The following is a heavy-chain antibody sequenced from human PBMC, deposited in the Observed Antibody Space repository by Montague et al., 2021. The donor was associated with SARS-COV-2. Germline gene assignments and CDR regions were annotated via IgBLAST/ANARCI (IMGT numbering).Heavy chain of an antibody. Sequence: SLRLSCAASGFTFNSYTMNWVRQAPGKGLEWVASISGSGADIYYVPSLKGRFTISRDNARNSLFLQMSSLRADDTALYYCARWRWQQSEFDYWGQGTLVTVSS. CDR3: ARWRWQQSEFDY. V-gene: IGHV3-21*06. CDR1: GFTFNSYT. D-gene: IGHD5-24*01. J-gene: IGHJ4*02. CDR2: ISGSGADI.